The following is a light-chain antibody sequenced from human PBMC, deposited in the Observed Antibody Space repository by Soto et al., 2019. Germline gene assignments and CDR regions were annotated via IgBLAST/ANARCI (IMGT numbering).Light chain of an antibody. V-gene: IGLV2-8*01. CDR2: EVS. CDR1: SSDVGAYNY. CDR3: SSYASINILYV. J-gene: IGLJ1*01. Sequence: QSALTQPPSASGAPGQSVTISCTGTSSDVGAYNYVSWYQQHPGKAPKVIIYEVSKRPSGVPDRFSASKSGNTASLTVSGLQAEDEADYYCSSYASINILYVFGSGTKLTVL.